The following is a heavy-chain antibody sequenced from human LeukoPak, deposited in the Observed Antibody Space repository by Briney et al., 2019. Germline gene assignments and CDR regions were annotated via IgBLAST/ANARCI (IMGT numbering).Heavy chain of an antibody. Sequence: GGSLRLSCAASGFTFSSYGMHWVRQAPGKGLEWVAFIRYDGSNKYYADSVKGRFTISRDNSKNTLYLQMNSLRAEDTAVYYCARGRPEPSSGWFCPRHRPYYYYYMDVWGKGTTVTVSS. J-gene: IGHJ6*03. CDR2: IRYDGSNK. V-gene: IGHV3-30*02. CDR3: ARGRPEPSSGWFCPRHRPYYYYYMDV. D-gene: IGHD6-19*01. CDR1: GFTFSSYG.